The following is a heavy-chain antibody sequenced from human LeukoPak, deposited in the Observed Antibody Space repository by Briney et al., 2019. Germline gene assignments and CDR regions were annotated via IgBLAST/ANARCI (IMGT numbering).Heavy chain of an antibody. J-gene: IGHJ3*02. CDR1: GFTFDDYA. D-gene: IGHD6-19*01. CDR3: AKVYSSGWYLDAFDI. CDR2: ISWNSGNI. V-gene: IGHV3-9*01. Sequence: PGGSLRLSCAASGFTFDDYAMHWVRQAPGKGLEWVSGISWNSGNIGYADSVKGRFTISRDNAKNSLYLQMNSLRAEDTALYYCAKVYSSGWYLDAFDIWGQGTMVTVSS.